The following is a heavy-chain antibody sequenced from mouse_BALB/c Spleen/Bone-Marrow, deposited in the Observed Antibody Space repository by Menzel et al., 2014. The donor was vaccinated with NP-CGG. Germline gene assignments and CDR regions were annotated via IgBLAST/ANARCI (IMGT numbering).Heavy chain of an antibody. D-gene: IGHD2-4*01. V-gene: IGHV3-2*02. CDR1: GYSITSDYA. CDR2: ISYSGST. J-gene: IGHJ4*01. Sequence: EVQLQQSGPGLVKPSQSLSLTCTVTGYSITSDYAWNWIRQFPGNKLEWMGYISYSGSTSYNPSLKSRISITRDTSKNQFFLQLNSVTTEDTATYYCAGEGYDYDGNYYAMDYWGQGTSVTVSS. CDR3: AGEGYDYDGNYYAMDY.